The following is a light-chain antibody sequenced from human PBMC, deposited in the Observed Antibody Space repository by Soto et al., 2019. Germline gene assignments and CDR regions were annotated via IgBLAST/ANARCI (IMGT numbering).Light chain of an antibody. CDR2: AAS. V-gene: IGKV1-9*01. Sequence: IQLTQSPSSLSASVGDTVTVTCRASQGISSYLAWYQQKPGKAPKLLISAASTLQTGVPSRFSGSGSGPDFALTISSLQPEDFAIYYCQQLITYPITFCQGTRLEIK. CDR1: QGISSY. J-gene: IGKJ5*01. CDR3: QQLITYPIT.